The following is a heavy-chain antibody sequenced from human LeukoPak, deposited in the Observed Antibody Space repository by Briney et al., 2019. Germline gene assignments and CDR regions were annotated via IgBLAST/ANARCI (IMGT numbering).Heavy chain of an antibody. J-gene: IGHJ4*02. Sequence: GRSLRLSCAASGFTFDDYAMHWVRQAPVKGLEWVSGISWNSGSIGYADSVKGRFTISRDNAKNSLYLQMNSLRAKDTALYYCAKDRVAEAGRQLDYWGQGTLVTVSS. CDR2: ISWNSGSI. D-gene: IGHD6-13*01. CDR3: AKDRVAEAGRQLDY. CDR1: GFTFDDYA. V-gene: IGHV3-9*01.